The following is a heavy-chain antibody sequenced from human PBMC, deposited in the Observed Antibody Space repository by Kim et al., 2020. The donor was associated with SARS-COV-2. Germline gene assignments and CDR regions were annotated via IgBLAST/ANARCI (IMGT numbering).Heavy chain of an antibody. CDR3: VRDVTECSNTSCDPGPYYGMDV. D-gene: IGHD2-2*01. Sequence: GGSLRLSCAASGLTVSRTHMSWVRQAPGKGLEWVAGIYGGGNTYYAESVKGRSTISRDNSKNTLNFQMNSLRVEDTAVYYCVRDVTECSNTSCDPGPYYGMDVWGRGTTVTVS. CDR2: IYGGGNT. J-gene: IGHJ6*02. CDR1: GLTVSRTH. V-gene: IGHV3-53*01.